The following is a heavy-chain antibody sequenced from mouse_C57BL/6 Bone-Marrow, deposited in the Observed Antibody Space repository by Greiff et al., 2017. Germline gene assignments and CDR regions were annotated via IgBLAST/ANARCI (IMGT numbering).Heavy chain of an antibody. Sequence: EVQVVESGEGLVKPGGSLKLSCAASGFTFSSYAMSWVRQTPEKRLEWVAYISSGGDYIYYADTVKGRFTISRDNARNTLYLQMSSLKSEDTAMYYCTREGSPAWFAYWGQGTLVTVSA. J-gene: IGHJ3*01. V-gene: IGHV5-9-1*02. CDR1: GFTFSSYA. CDR2: ISSGGDYI. CDR3: TREGSPAWFAY.